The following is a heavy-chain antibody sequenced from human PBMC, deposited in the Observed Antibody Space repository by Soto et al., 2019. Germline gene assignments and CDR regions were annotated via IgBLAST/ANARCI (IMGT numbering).Heavy chain of an antibody. Sequence: EVQLVESGGDLVQPGGSLRLSCVASGFTFNTYWMSWVRQAPGKGLEWVANIKEDGSDKYYVDSVKGRFTISRDNAKNLLNLQMNSLGAGDTAMYYCARFTRGSSGDYWGQGTLVTVSS. CDR2: IKEDGSDK. CDR3: ARFTRGSSGDY. CDR1: GFTFNTYW. V-gene: IGHV3-7*01. J-gene: IGHJ4*02. D-gene: IGHD6-25*01.